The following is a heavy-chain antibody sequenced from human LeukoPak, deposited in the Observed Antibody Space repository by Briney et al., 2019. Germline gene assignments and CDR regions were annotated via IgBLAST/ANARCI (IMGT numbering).Heavy chain of an antibody. J-gene: IGHJ3*02. CDR1: GFTFSSYW. V-gene: IGHV3-7*01. CDR2: IKQDGSEK. Sequence: GGSLRLSCAASGFTFSSYWMSWVRQAPGKGLEWVANIKQDGSEKYYVDSVKGRFTISRDNAKNSLYLQMNSLRAEDTAAYYCAREITIFGVVPDDAFDIWGQGTMVTVSS. D-gene: IGHD3-3*01. CDR3: AREITIFGVVPDDAFDI.